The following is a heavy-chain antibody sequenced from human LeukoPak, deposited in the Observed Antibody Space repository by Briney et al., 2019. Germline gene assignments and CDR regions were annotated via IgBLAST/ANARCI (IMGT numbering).Heavy chain of an antibody. CDR3: ARGIRHYYDSSGYYYFDY. J-gene: IGHJ4*02. D-gene: IGHD3-22*01. Sequence: GGSLRLSCAASGFTFSSYWMSWVRQAPGKGLEWVANIKQDGSEKYYVDSVKGRFTISRDNAKNSLYLQMNSLRAEDTAVYYCARGIRHYYDSSGYYYFDYWGQGTLVTVSS. CDR1: GFTFSSYW. CDR2: IKQDGSEK. V-gene: IGHV3-7*01.